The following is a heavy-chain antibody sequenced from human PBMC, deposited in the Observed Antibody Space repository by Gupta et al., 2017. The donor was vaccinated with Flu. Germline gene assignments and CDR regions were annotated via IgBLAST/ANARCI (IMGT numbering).Heavy chain of an antibody. CDR2: ITPSFGTL. V-gene: IGHV1-69*01. CDR3: TRNRLMRSSTCAPANWFDP. D-gene: IGHD2-2*01. Sequence: QVHLLPSGADVMKPGCSVKGACKASGGSGHSYAISGVRLARGQGHEGLGAITPSFGTLYCGHRCQGIDHITTDEVTGTVFMNLISLAYDKTAVYYCTRNRLMRSSTCAPANWFDPWGQGVLVTVSS. CDR1: GGSGHSYA. J-gene: IGHJ5*02.